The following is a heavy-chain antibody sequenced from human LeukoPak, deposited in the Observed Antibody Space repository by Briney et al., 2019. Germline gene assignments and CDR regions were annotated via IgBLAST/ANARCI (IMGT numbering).Heavy chain of an antibody. Sequence: GGSLRLSCAASGFTFGSYSMNWVRQAPGKGLEWVSSISSSSTYIYYADSVRGRFTISRDNAKNTLYLQMNSLRAEDTAVYYCAKDDYVLLWFGEDVYDAFDIWGQGTMVTVSS. J-gene: IGHJ3*02. CDR1: GFTFGSYS. D-gene: IGHD3-10*01. CDR2: ISSSSTYI. CDR3: AKDDYVLLWFGEDVYDAFDI. V-gene: IGHV3-21*04.